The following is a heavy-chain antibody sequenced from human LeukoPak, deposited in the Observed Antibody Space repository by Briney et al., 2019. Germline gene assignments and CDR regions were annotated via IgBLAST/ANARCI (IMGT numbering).Heavy chain of an antibody. D-gene: IGHD2-2*01. CDR2: ISGTGDNT. CDR1: GFTFSSYA. Sequence: GGSLRLSCAASGFTFSSYAMSWVRQAPGKGLEWVSAISGTGDNTYYADSVKGRFTISRDNAKNSLYLQMNSLRADDTAVYYCARDLSGCSSTDCYQGLDYWGQGTLVTVSS. J-gene: IGHJ4*02. V-gene: IGHV3-23*01. CDR3: ARDLSGCSSTDCYQGLDY.